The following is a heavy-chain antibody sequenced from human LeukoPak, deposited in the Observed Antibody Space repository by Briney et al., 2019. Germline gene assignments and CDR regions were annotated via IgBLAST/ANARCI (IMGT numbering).Heavy chain of an antibody. Sequence: SQTLSLTCAISGDSFSSNSAAWHWIRQSPSRGLEWLGRTYYRSKWYNDYAVSVKSRITINPDTSKNQFSLQLNSVTPEDTAVYYCARGVGSGWYGSFDYWGQGTLVTVSS. J-gene: IGHJ4*02. V-gene: IGHV6-1*01. CDR2: TYYRSKWYN. D-gene: IGHD6-19*01. CDR3: ARGVGSGWYGSFDY. CDR1: GDSFSSNSAA.